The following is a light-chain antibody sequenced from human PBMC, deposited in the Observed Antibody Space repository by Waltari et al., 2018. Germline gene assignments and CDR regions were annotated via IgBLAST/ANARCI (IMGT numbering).Light chain of an antibody. J-gene: IGKJ3*01. CDR2: AAS. V-gene: IGKV1-12*01. Sequence: DIQMTQSPSSVSASIGDRVTITCRASQGLRSWLALYPQKPGKAPKPLIYAASTLQSGVPSRFSGSGSGTDFTLTISSLQPEDFGIYYCQQAHTFPPTFGPGTKVHIK. CDR3: QQAHTFPPT. CDR1: QGLRSW.